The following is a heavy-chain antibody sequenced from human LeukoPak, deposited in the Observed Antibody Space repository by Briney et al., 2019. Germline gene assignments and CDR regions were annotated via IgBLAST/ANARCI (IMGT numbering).Heavy chain of an antibody. Sequence: ASVNVSCKTSGYTFTNNAITWVRRAPGQGLEWLGWISVYNGNTNYAQKLQGRVTMTTDTSTTTVYIELRSLRSDDTAVYYCARNHPYYYDSNGLYYFDYWGQGTLVTVSS. J-gene: IGHJ4*02. D-gene: IGHD3-22*01. CDR1: GYTFTNNA. CDR3: ARNHPYYYDSNGLYYFDY. V-gene: IGHV1-18*01. CDR2: ISVYNGNT.